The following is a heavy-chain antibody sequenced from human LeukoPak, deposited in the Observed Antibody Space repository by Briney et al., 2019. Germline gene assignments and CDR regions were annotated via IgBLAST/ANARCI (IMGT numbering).Heavy chain of an antibody. Sequence: GGSLRLSCAASGFTFSSSNMNWVPQAPGKGLEWVSSISGSGKYIYYADSVRGRFTISRDNADNSLYLHMSNLRADDTAVYYCAREEWLVRGPFDPWGQGTLVTVSS. CDR3: AREEWLVRGPFDP. CDR1: GFTFSSSN. D-gene: IGHD6-19*01. V-gene: IGHV3-21*01. CDR2: ISGSGKYI. J-gene: IGHJ5*02.